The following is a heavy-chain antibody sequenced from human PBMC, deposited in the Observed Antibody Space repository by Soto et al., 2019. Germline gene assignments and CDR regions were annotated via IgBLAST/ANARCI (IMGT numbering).Heavy chain of an antibody. Sequence: GRSLRLSCAASGFTFSNYGMHWVRQAPGKGLEWVAAISYDGSNKYYADSVRGRLTISRDNSKNTLYLQMSSLRAEDTAVYYCARDPSATGTYHADWGQGTLVTVSS. D-gene: IGHD1-26*01. J-gene: IGHJ4*02. CDR1: GFTFSNYG. CDR3: ARDPSATGTYHAD. V-gene: IGHV3-30*03. CDR2: ISYDGSNK.